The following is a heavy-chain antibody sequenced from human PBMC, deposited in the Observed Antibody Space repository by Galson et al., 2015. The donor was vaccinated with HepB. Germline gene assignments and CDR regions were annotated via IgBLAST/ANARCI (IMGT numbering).Heavy chain of an antibody. CDR1: GGSISSGGYS. V-gene: IGHV4-30-2*01. J-gene: IGHJ4*02. D-gene: IGHD5-18*01. Sequence: TLSLTCAVSGGSISSGGYSWSWIRQPPGKGLEWIGYIYHSGSTYYNPSLKSRVTISVDRSKNQFSLKLSSVTAADTAVYYCASQWMDSYGWNYFDYWGQGTLVTVSS. CDR2: IYHSGST. CDR3: ASQWMDSYGWNYFDY.